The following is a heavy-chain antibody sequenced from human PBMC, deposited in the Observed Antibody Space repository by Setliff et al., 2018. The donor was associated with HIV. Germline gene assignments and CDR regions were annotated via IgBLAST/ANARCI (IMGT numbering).Heavy chain of an antibody. J-gene: IGHJ4*02. Sequence: GGSLRLSCTASGFTFSRYSMNWVRQAPGKGLEWVAYITADSKIISYAESVKGRFTISRDNAKNPVYLQVNSLRVEDTAMYYCARDQDWAFDYWGQGTLVTVSS. V-gene: IGHV3-48*01. D-gene: IGHD3-9*01. CDR2: ITADSKII. CDR1: GFTFSRYS. CDR3: ARDQDWAFDY.